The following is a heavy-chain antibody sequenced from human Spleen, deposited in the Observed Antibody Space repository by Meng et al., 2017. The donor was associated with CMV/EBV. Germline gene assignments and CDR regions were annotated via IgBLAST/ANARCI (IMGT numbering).Heavy chain of an antibody. CDR2: IRRRGSNT. V-gene: IGHV3-23*01. CDR1: FRGDT. J-gene: IGHJ4*02. D-gene: IGHD1-26*01. Sequence: FRGDTMGVVSRATGVRVGRDSAIRRRGSNTYNAESVRGQLTYTRKNSKNTLYLQMNRLRAEETAVYYWAEDGVWGILLHYNYFDYWGQGTLVTVSS. CDR3: AEDGVWGILLHYNYFDY.